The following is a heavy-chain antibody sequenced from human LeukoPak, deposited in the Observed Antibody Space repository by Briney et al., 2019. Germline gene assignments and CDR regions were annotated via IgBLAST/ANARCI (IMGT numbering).Heavy chain of an antibody. CDR1: GFTFSSYS. J-gene: IGHJ3*02. CDR2: ISSSSSYI. CDR3: ARVGSYCGGDCYTGHAFDI. D-gene: IGHD2-21*02. V-gene: IGHV3-21*01. Sequence: GGSLRLSCAASGFTFSSYSMNWVRQAPGKGLEWVSSISSSSSYIYYADSVKGRFTISRDNAKNSLYLQMNSLRAEDTAVYYCARVGSYCGGDCYTGHAFDIWGQGTMVIVSS.